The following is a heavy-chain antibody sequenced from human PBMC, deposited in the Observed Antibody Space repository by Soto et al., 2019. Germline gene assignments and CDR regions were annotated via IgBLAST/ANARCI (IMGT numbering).Heavy chain of an antibody. J-gene: IGHJ4*02. CDR3: ARASEYDFWSGYYSLDY. Sequence: PSETLSLTCTVSGGSISSYYWSWIRQPPGKGLEWIGYIYYSGSTNYNPSLKSRVTISVDTSKNQFSLKLSSVTAADTAVYYCARASEYDFWSGYYSLDYWGQGTLVTVSS. CDR1: GGSISSYY. V-gene: IGHV4-59*01. CDR2: IYYSGST. D-gene: IGHD3-3*01.